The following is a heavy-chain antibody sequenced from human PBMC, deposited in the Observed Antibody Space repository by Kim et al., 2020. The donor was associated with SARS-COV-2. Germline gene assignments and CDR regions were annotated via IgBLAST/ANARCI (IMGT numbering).Heavy chain of an antibody. D-gene: IGHD3-9*01. V-gene: IGHV3-23*01. J-gene: IGHJ6*02. CDR3: AKVVLRYFDWLPGGISRGGMDV. Sequence: GGSLRLSCAASGFTFSSYAMSWVRQAPGKGLEWVSAISGSGGSTYYADSVKGRFTISRDNSKNTLYLQMNSLRAEDTAVYYCAKVVLRYFDWLPGGISRGGMDVWGQGTTVTVSS. CDR2: ISGSGGST. CDR1: GFTFSSYA.